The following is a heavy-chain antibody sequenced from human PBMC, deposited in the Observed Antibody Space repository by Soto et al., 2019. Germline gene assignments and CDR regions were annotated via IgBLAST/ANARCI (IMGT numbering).Heavy chain of an antibody. CDR3: ARATRKNYNFGMDD. Sequence: GGSLRLSCAASGLTVSSNDMSWVRQSPGKGLEWVSVIYSGGSTHDADSVKGRFTISRDKSNNMVYLQMNSLRVDDTAVYFCARATRKNYNFGMDDWGQGTKVTVSS. D-gene: IGHD1-20*01. J-gene: IGHJ6*02. V-gene: IGHV3-53*01. CDR1: GLTVSSND. CDR2: IYSGGST.